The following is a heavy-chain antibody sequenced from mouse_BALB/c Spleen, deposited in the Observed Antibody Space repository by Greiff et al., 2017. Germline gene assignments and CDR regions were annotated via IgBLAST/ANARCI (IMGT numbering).Heavy chain of an antibody. D-gene: IGHD2-14*01. CDR1: GYTFTSYW. CDR3: TRSYYRYGGAMDY. Sequence: QVQLQQPGAELVRPGASVKLSCKASGYTFTSYWINWVKQRPGQGLEWIGNIYPSDSYTNYNQKFKDKATLTVDKSSSTAYMQLSSPTSEDSAVYYCTRSYYRYGGAMDYWGQGTSVTVSS. J-gene: IGHJ4*01. V-gene: IGHV1-69*02. CDR2: IYPSDSYT.